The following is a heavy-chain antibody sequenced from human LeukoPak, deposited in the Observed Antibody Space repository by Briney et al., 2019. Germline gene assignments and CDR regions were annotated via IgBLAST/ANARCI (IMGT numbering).Heavy chain of an antibody. CDR2: IYYSGST. CDR1: GGSISSGGYY. J-gene: IGHJ4*02. V-gene: IGHV4-31*03. Sequence: PSETLSLTCTVSGGSISSGGYYWSWIRQHPGKGLEWIGYIYYSGSTYYNPSLKSRVTISVDTSKNQFSLKLSSVTAADTAVYYCAKSYYYASGLDYWGQGTLVTVSS. CDR3: AKSYYYASGLDY. D-gene: IGHD3-10*01.